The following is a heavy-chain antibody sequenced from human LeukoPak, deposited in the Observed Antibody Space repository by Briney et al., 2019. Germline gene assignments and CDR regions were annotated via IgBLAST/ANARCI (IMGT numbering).Heavy chain of an antibody. V-gene: IGHV1-69*06. CDR3: ANTPRRDSSG. CDR2: IIPFFGTA. CDR1: RGTLSSYA. Sequence: SVKDSCKASRGTLSSYAISWVRQAPGQELEWMGGIIPFFGTANYAQKFQGRVTITADKSTRTASMEPSSARSEETTWYPFANTPRRDSSGWGQGTLVTASS. D-gene: IGHD3-22*01. J-gene: IGHJ4*02.